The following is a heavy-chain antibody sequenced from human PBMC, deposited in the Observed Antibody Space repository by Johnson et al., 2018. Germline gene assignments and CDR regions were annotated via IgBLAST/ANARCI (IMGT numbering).Heavy chain of an antibody. Sequence: VQLVQSGGGLVQPGGSLRLSCAASRFTFSSYWMSWVRQAPGKGLEWVANIKQDGSEKYYVDSVKGRFTISRHNAKNSLYLQMNSLRAEETAVYYCARSVVTPVDAFDIWGQGTLVTVSS. CDR2: IKQDGSEK. CDR1: RFTFSSYW. V-gene: IGHV3-7*01. D-gene: IGHD4-23*01. J-gene: IGHJ3*02. CDR3: ARSVVTPVDAFDI.